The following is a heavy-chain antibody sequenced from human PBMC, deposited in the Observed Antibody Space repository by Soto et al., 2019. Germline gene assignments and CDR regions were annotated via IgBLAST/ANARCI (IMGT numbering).Heavy chain of an antibody. CDR1: GGSINNYY. CDR2: VYYTGST. J-gene: IGHJ5*02. Sequence: SETLSLTCTVSGGSINNYYWTWIRQSPGRGLEWIGYVYYTGSTNYNPSLKSRVTMSLDTSRNQFSLSLSSVTAADTAIYFCARYSPPKKSYDINPGWFDPWGQGTLVTVSS. D-gene: IGHD3-22*01. CDR3: ARYSPPKKSYDINPGWFDP. V-gene: IGHV4-59*01.